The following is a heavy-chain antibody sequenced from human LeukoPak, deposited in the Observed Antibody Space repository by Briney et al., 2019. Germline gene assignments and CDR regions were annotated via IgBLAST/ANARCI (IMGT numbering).Heavy chain of an antibody. CDR2: IYHSGST. CDR3: ASFRVVQASGWYEFYGMDV. Sequence: SETLSLTCTVSGGSISSSSYYWGWIRQPPGKGLEWIGEIYHSGSTNYNPSLKSRVTISVDKSKNQFSLKLSSVTAADTAVYYCASFRVVQASGWYEFYGMDVWGQGTTVTVSS. CDR1: GGSISSSSYY. J-gene: IGHJ6*02. D-gene: IGHD6-19*01. V-gene: IGHV4-39*07.